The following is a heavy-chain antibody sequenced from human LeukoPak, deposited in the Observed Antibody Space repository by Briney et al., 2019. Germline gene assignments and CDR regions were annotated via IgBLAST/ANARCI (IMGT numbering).Heavy chain of an antibody. CDR3: ARRGWELRLDY. CDR2: INPSGGST. J-gene: IGHJ4*02. CDR1: GYTFTSYY. D-gene: IGHD1-26*01. Sequence: GASVKVSCKASGYTFTSYYMHWVRQAPGQGLEWMGIINPSGGSTSYAQKFQGRVTMTRDTSTCTVYMELSSLRSEDTAVYYCARRGWELRLDYWGQGTLVTVSS. V-gene: IGHV1-46*01.